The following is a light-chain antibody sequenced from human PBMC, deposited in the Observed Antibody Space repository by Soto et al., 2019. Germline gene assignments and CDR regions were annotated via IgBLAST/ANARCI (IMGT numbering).Light chain of an antibody. CDR2: ATS. CDR3: QQYGDYNSPRYS. J-gene: IGKJ2*03. CDR1: QSVSTNY. Sequence: ESVLTQSPGTLSLSPGDRVTLSCRASQSVSTNYFSWYQQKPGQAPRLLIYATSSRAVGIPDRFSGSGSGTDFTLTISRLEPEDFAMYYCQQYGDYNSPRYSFGQGTRLEI. V-gene: IGKV3-20*01.